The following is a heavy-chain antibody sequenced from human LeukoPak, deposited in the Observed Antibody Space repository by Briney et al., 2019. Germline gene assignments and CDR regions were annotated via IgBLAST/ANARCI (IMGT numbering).Heavy chain of an antibody. D-gene: IGHD5-12*01. CDR1: GFSITDHH. CDR2: INSDGSST. CDR3: ARVLPSIVATELDY. J-gene: IGHJ4*02. Sequence: QTGGSLRLSCAGAGFSITDHHMDWVRQAPGKGLVWVSRINSDGSSTSYADSVKGRFTISRDNAKNTLYLQMNSLRAEDTAVYYCARVLPSIVATELDYWGQGTLVTVSS. V-gene: IGHV3-74*01.